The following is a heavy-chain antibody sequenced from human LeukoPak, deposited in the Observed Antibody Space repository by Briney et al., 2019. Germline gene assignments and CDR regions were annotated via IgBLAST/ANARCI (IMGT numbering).Heavy chain of an antibody. CDR2: INHSGST. J-gene: IGHJ3*02. V-gene: IGHV4-34*01. CDR1: GGSFSGYY. D-gene: IGHD6-19*01. Sequence: SETLSLTCAVYGGSFSGYYWSWIRQPPGKGLEWIGEINHSGSTNYNPSLKSRVTISVDTSKNQFSLKLSSVTAADTAVYYCARVSSGWYGAFGIWGQGTMVTVSS. CDR3: ARVSSGWYGAFGI.